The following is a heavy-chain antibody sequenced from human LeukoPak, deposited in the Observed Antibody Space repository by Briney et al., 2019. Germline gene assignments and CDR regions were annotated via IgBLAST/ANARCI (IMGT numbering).Heavy chain of an antibody. J-gene: IGHJ5*02. V-gene: IGHV3-48*03. CDR2: ISGSASTI. Sequence: GGPLRLSCAAPGFTFSNYEMNWVRQAPGKGLVWVSYISGSASTIYYADSVKGRFTISRDNAKNSLYLQMNSLRAGDTAVYYCARDLRGISFDPWGQGTMVPVSS. D-gene: IGHD2-15*01. CDR1: GFTFSNYE. CDR3: ARDLRGISFDP.